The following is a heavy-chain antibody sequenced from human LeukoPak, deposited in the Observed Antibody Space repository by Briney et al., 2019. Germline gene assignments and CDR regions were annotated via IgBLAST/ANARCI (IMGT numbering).Heavy chain of an antibody. J-gene: IGHJ4*02. CDR3: TTVASGGDCYRF. Sequence: GGSLRLSCAVSGFTFSDAWMAWVRQAPGKGLEWVGRIKTKTDGGTIDYAAPVKGRFTISRDASKNTLDLQMNSLKTEDTAVYYCTTVASGGDCYRFWGQGTLVTVSS. V-gene: IGHV3-15*01. CDR1: GFTFSDAW. D-gene: IGHD2-21*02. CDR2: IKTKTDGGTI.